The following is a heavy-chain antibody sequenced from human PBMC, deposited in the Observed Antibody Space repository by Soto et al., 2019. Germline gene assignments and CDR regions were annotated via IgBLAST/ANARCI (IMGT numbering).Heavy chain of an antibody. CDR3: ARDLRGYSYAYGVDV. CDR1: GYTFTGYY. D-gene: IGHD5-18*01. Sequence: ASVKVSCKDSGYTFTGYYMHWVRQAPGQGLEWMGWINPNSGGTNYAQKFQGWVTMTRDTSISTAYMELSRLRSDDTAVYYCARDLRGYSYAYGVDVWGQGTTVTVSS. CDR2: INPNSGGT. J-gene: IGHJ6*02. V-gene: IGHV1-2*04.